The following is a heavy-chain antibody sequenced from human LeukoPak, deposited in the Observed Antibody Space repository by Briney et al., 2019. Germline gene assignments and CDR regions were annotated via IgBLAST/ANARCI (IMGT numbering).Heavy chain of an antibody. CDR2: ISSSDRTISGSTI. CDR3: ARDDYDSSTPYYFDY. V-gene: IGHV3-48*03. CDR1: GLTFSSHE. D-gene: IGHD3-22*01. J-gene: IGHJ4*02. Sequence: GVSLRLSCAASGLTFSSHEMNWVRQAPGKGLEWVAYISSSDRTISGSTIYYADSVKGRFTISRDNAKNSLYLQMNSLRGEDTAVYYCARDDYDSSTPYYFDYWGQGTLVTVSS.